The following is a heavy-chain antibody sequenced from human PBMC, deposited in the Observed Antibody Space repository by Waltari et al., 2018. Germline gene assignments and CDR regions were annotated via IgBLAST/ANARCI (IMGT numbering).Heavy chain of an antibody. J-gene: IGHJ4*02. D-gene: IGHD3-10*01. CDR1: GGSISSSSYY. CDR3: ARVYGSGSYTADY. CDR2: IYYSGST. V-gene: IGHV4-39*07. Sequence: QLQLQASGPGLVKPSETLSLTCTVSGGSISSSSYYWGWIRQPPGKGLEWIGSIYYSGSTYYNPSLKSRVTISVDTSKNQFSLKLSSVTAADTAVYYCARVYGSGSYTADYWGQGTLVTVSS.